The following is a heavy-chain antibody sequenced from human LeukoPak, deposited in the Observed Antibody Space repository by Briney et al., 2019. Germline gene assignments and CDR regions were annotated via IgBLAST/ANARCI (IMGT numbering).Heavy chain of an antibody. D-gene: IGHD3-22*01. CDR2: IIPIFGTA. CDR1: GGTFSGYA. V-gene: IGHV1-69*05. CDR3: ARPSDYYDSSGYSD. Sequence: RASVKVSCKASGGTFSGYAISWVRQAPGQGLEWMGGIIPIFGTANYAQKFQGRVTITTDESTSTAYMELSSLRSEDTAVYYCARPSDYYDSSGYSDWGQGTLVTVSS. J-gene: IGHJ4*02.